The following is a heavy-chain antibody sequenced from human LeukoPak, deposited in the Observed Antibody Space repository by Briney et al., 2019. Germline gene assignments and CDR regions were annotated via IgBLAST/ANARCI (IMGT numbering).Heavy chain of an antibody. CDR3: ARGTPWIVDY. V-gene: IGHV4-34*01. CDR1: GYSISSGYY. D-gene: IGHD5-12*01. Sequence: PSETLSLTCTVSGYSISSGYYWSWIRQPPGKGLEWIGEINHSGSTNYNPSLKSRVTISVDTSKNQFSLKLSSVTAADTAVYYCARGTPWIVDYWGQGTLVTVSS. J-gene: IGHJ4*02. CDR2: INHSGST.